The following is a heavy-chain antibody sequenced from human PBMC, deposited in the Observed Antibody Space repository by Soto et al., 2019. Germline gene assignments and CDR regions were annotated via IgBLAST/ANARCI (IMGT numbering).Heavy chain of an antibody. Sequence: QVQVVESGGGVVQPGRSLRLSCVASGFSFNGYVVNWVRXXXGKGLEWRAMITHDATSQVYADSVRGRFIISRDTSMXXXXXXXXXXXXXXXXXXXXXXXGHGVSGGSGFDPWGQGTPVIVSS. CDR3: XXXGHGVSGGSGFDP. D-gene: IGHD2-15*01. CDR1: GFSFNGYV. CDR2: ITHDATSQ. V-gene: IGHV3-30-3*01. J-gene: IGHJ5*02.